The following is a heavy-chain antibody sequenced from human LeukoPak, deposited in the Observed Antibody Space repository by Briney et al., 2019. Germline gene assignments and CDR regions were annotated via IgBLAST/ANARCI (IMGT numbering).Heavy chain of an antibody. Sequence: ASVKVSCKASGGTFSSYAISWVRQAPGQGLEWMGRIIPIFGTANYAQKFQGRVTMTRNTSISTAYMELSNLRSEDTAVYYCARGSGYSHGAFDIWGQGTMVTVSS. D-gene: IGHD3-22*01. CDR2: IIPIFGTA. V-gene: IGHV1-69*05. J-gene: IGHJ3*02. CDR3: ARGSGYSHGAFDI. CDR1: GGTFSSYA.